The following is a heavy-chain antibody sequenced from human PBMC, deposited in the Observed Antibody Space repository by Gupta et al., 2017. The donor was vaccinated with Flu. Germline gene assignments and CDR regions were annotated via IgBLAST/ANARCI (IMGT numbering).Heavy chain of an antibody. V-gene: IGHV3-74*01. Sequence: EVQLVESGGGLVQPGGSLRLSCAASGFTFSSYWMHWVRQAPGKGLVWVSRINSDGSTTSYADSVKGRFTISRDNAKNTPYLQMNSLRAEDTAVYYCARVAQGRYDFDYWGQGTLVTVSS. CDR2: INSDGSTT. J-gene: IGHJ4*02. CDR3: ARVAQGRYDFDY. D-gene: IGHD3-16*01. CDR1: GFTFSSYW.